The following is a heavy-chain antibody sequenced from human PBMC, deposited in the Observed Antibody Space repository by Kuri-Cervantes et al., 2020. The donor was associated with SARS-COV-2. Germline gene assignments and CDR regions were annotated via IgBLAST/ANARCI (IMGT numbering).Heavy chain of an antibody. CDR3: ARDRPSNYYGSGSSLDAFDI. CDR2: ISSSSSYI. D-gene: IGHD3-10*01. V-gene: IGHV3-21*01. J-gene: IGHJ3*02. Sequence: GESRKISCAASGFTFSSYSMNWVRQAPGKGLEWVSSISSSSSYIYYADSVKGRFTISRDNAKNSLYLQMNSLRAEDTAVYYCARDRPSNYYGSGSSLDAFDIWAKGQWSPSPQ. CDR1: GFTFSSYS.